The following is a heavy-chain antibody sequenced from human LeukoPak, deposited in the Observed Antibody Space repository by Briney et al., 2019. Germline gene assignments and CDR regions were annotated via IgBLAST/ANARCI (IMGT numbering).Heavy chain of an antibody. CDR3: ARDPYCSSTSCSTRNWFDP. CDR1: GFTFTSSA. D-gene: IGHD2-2*02. J-gene: IGHJ5*02. Sequence: GTSVKVSCKASGFTFTSSAMQWVRQAPGQGLEWMGWINPNSGGTNYAQKFQGRVTMTRDTSISTAYMELSRLRSDDTAVYYCARDPYCSSTSCSTRNWFDPWGQGTLVTVSS. V-gene: IGHV1-2*02. CDR2: INPNSGGT.